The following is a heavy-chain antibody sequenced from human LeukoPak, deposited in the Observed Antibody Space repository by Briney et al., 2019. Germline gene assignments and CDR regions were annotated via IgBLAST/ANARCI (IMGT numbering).Heavy chain of an antibody. CDR2: IRSKAYGGTT. J-gene: IGHJ4*02. V-gene: IGHV3-49*03. D-gene: IGHD2-15*01. Sequence: PGGSLRLSCTASGFTFGDYAMSWFRKAPGKGLEWVGFIRSKAYGGTTEYAASVKGRFTISRDDSKSIAYLQMNSLKTEDTAVYYCTRANWGVVVVPEGYWGQGTLVTVSS. CDR1: GFTFGDYA. CDR3: TRANWGVVVVPEGY.